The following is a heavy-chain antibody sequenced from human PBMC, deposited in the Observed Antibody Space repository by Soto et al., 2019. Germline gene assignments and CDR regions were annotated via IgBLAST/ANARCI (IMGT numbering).Heavy chain of an antibody. J-gene: IGHJ6*03. CDR1: GFTFSSYG. V-gene: IGHV3-30*03. Sequence: GGSLRLSCAASGFTFSSYGMHWVRQAPGKGLEWVAVISYDRSNKYYADSVKGRFTISRDNAKNSLYLQMNSLRAEDTAVYYCAREIAAAGLDYYYYYYLAVWGKGTTVTVSS. CDR2: ISYDRSNK. CDR3: AREIAAAGLDYYYYYYLAV. D-gene: IGHD6-13*01.